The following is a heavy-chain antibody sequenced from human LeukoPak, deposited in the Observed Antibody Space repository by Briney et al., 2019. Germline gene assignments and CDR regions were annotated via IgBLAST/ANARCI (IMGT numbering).Heavy chain of an antibody. CDR2: IYYSGST. Sequence: SETLSLTCTVSGGSISSYYWSWIRQPPGKGLEWIGYIYYSGSTNYNPSLKSRVTISVDTSKNQFSLKLSCVTAADTAVYYCARSTYYDFWSGSHGMDVWGQGTTVTVSS. V-gene: IGHV4-59*01. J-gene: IGHJ6*02. CDR1: GGSISSYY. CDR3: ARSTYYDFWSGSHGMDV. D-gene: IGHD3-3*01.